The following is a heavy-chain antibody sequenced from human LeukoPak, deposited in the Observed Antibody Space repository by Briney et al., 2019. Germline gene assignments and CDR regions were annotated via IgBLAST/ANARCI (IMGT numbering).Heavy chain of an antibody. Sequence: PGGSLRLSCAASGFTFSSYGMHWVRQAPGKGLEWVPVIWYDGSNKYYADSVKGRFTISRDNSKNTLYLQMNSLRAEDTAVYYCARDRGFGEPISYGMDVWGKGTTVTASS. V-gene: IGHV3-33*01. J-gene: IGHJ6*04. D-gene: IGHD3-10*01. CDR3: ARDRGFGEPISYGMDV. CDR1: GFTFSSYG. CDR2: IWYDGSNK.